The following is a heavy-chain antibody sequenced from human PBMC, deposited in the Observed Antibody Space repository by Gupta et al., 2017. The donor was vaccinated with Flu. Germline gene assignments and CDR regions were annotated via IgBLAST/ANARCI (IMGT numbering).Heavy chain of an antibody. V-gene: IGHV2-5*02. CDR1: VLSLDTSGVA. D-gene: IGHD3-3*01. Sequence: QITLPSSGPPLVTPTPPLTLTCSFSVLSLDTSGVAVGWIRQPPGKALESLAFLYWDDDKAYSPSLKNRLSITKGTSKNQVVLTMTNMDPVDTGTYYCVHRPNVDGWSGGFVAWGQGLLVKGSS. CDR2: LYWDDDK. J-gene: IGHJ5*02. CDR3: VHRPNVDGWSGGFVA.